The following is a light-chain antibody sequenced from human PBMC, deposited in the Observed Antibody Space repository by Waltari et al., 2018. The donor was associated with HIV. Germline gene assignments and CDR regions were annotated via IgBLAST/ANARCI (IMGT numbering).Light chain of an antibody. J-gene: IGLJ3*02. Sequence: QPVLTQPPQVSGAPGQRVTFPCTGSSSNIGAGYDVNWDQQLPGTAPKLLIYGNNNRPSVCPDSFYGSKSGTSASLAITVLQAVDEADYYCQSYDSSLSGSWVFGGGTKLTVL. CDR1: SSNIGAGYD. CDR3: QSYDSSLSGSWV. CDR2: GNN. V-gene: IGLV1-40*01.